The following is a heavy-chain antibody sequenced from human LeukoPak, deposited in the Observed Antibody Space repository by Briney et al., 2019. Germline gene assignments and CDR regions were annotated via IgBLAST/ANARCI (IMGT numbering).Heavy chain of an antibody. J-gene: IGHJ4*02. CDR1: RFTLSTYW. CDR2: MKQDGSQE. D-gene: IGHD3-3*01. CDR3: ARGVPYDSWSGPHYSDY. Sequence: GGSLRLSGAASRFTLSTYWMSWVRQAPGKGLEWVAHMKQDGSQEYYVDSVKGRFTISRDSAKNSLYLQMNSLRAEDTAVYYCARGVPYDSWSGPHYSDYWGQGTLVTVSS. V-gene: IGHV3-7*01.